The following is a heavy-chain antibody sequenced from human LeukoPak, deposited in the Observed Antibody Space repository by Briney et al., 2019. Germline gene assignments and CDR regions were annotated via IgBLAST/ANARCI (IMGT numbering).Heavy chain of an antibody. V-gene: IGHV3-23*01. Sequence: SGGSLRLSCAASGITFTSHAMSWVRQAPGKGLEWVSFISGSGGYTYYGDSVKGRFTISRDNSKSTLYLQMNSLRAEDTAVYYCAKAGLATMRDGYNYYYYYMEVWGRGTTVTVSS. J-gene: IGHJ6*03. CDR1: GITFTSHA. CDR3: AKAGLATMRDGYNYYYYYMEV. D-gene: IGHD5-24*01. CDR2: ISGSGGYT.